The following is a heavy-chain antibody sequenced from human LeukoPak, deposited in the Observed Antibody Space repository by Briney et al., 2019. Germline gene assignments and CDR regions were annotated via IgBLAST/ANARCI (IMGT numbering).Heavy chain of an antibody. CDR3: ARSEPRGRSFDI. Sequence: RGESLKISCKGSGYTFTTYWIGWVSQMPGKGLEWMGVIYPGDSDTSYSPSFQGQVTISADKSISTAYLQWTSLKASDTAMFYCARSEPRGRSFDIWGHGTMVTVSS. V-gene: IGHV5-51*01. CDR2: IYPGDSDT. J-gene: IGHJ3*02. D-gene: IGHD1-14*01. CDR1: GYTFTTYW.